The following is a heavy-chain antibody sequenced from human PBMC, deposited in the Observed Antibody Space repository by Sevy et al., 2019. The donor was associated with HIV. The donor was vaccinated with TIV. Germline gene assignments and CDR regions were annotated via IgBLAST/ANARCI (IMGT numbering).Heavy chain of an antibody. V-gene: IGHV3-73*01. D-gene: IGHD7-27*01. CDR3: VRWTGDLPFDY. J-gene: IGHJ4*02. Sequence: GGSLRLSCVASGFTVSGSSMHWVRQASGKGLEWVGRIKNRGNNQATSYAASVKGRFTISRDDSKNTAYLQMDSLKIDDTAIYYCVRWTGDLPFDYWGQGTLVTVSS. CDR1: GFTVSGSS. CDR2: IKNRGNNQAT.